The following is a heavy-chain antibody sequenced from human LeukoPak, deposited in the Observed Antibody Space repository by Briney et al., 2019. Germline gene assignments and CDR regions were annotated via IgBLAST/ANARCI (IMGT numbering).Heavy chain of an antibody. V-gene: IGHV1-18*01. J-gene: IGHJ4*02. CDR1: GYTFINYD. D-gene: IGHD3-16*01. CDR2: ISTYNGNT. Sequence: ASVKVSCNASGYTFINYDFSWVRQAPGQGLEWMGWISTYNGNTNYAQKLQGRVTMTTDTSTSTAYMELRSLRSEDTAVYYCARGRSVLTSVDYWGQGTLVTVSS. CDR3: ARGRSVLTSVDY.